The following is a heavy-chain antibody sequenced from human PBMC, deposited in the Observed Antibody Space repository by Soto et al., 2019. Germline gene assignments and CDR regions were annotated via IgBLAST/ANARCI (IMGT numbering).Heavy chain of an antibody. Sequence: SETLSLTCTVSGSSISSSSYYWGWIRQPPGKGLEWIGSIYYSGSTYYNPSLKSRVTISVDTSKNQFSLKLSSVTAADTAVYYCARQGCSGGSCYFPREQNWFDPWGQGTLVTVSS. CDR1: GSSISSSSYY. D-gene: IGHD2-15*01. V-gene: IGHV4-39*01. J-gene: IGHJ5*02. CDR2: IYYSGST. CDR3: ARQGCSGGSCYFPREQNWFDP.